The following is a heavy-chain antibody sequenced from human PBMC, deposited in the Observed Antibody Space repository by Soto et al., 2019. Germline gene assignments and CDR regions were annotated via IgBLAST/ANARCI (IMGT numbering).Heavy chain of an antibody. CDR3: VRDGGSGNFDY. J-gene: IGHJ4*02. D-gene: IGHD3-16*01. V-gene: IGHV4-59*01. Sequence: SETLSLTCTVSGGSISTFYWSWIRQPPGKGLEWIAYIYYSGSTNYNPSLKSRVSISVDTSKSQFSLKLSSVTAADTAVYYCVRDGGSGNFDYWGLGALVTVSS. CDR1: GGSISTFY. CDR2: IYYSGST.